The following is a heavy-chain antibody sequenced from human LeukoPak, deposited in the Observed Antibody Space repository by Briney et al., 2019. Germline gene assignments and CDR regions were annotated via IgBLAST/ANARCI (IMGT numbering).Heavy chain of an antibody. V-gene: IGHV4-39*01. J-gene: IGHJ6*03. CDR3: AKGRGWEASYYYYYMDV. CDR2: IYYSGNT. CDR1: GVSISSSNSY. Sequence: SETLSLTCTVSGVSISSSNSYWGWIRQPPGKGLEWIGSIYYSGNTYYNASLKSQVSISIDTSKNQFSLRLTSVTAADTAVYYCAKGRGWEASYYYYYMDVWGKGTTVTISS. D-gene: IGHD1-26*01.